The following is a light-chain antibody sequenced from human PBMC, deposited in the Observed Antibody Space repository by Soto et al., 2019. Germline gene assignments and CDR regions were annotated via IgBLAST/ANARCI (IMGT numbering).Light chain of an antibody. CDR2: RNN. CDR1: SSNIGSKY. V-gene: IGLV1-47*01. Sequence: QSVLTQPPSASGTPGQRVTISCSGSSSNIGSKYVYWYQQLPGTAPKLLMYRNNQRPSGVPDRFSGSKSGTSASMAISGLRSEDEADYYCAAWDAGVRGPAFGGGTKVTVL. CDR3: AAWDAGVRGPA. J-gene: IGLJ2*01.